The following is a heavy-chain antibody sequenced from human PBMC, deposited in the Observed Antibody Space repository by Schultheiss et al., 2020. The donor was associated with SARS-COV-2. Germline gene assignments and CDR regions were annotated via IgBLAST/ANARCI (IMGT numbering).Heavy chain of an antibody. Sequence: SGPTLVKPTETLTLTCTVSGFSLSNARMGVSWIRQPPGKGLEWIGYIYYSGSTNYNPSLKSRVTISVDTSKNQFSLKLSSVTAADTAVYYCARGSFRPGSGWYHRNNGMDVWGQGTTVTVSS. CDR3: ARGSFRPGSGWYHRNNGMDV. J-gene: IGHJ6*02. CDR1: GFSLSNARMG. V-gene: IGHV4-61*01. CDR2: IYYSGST. D-gene: IGHD6-19*01.